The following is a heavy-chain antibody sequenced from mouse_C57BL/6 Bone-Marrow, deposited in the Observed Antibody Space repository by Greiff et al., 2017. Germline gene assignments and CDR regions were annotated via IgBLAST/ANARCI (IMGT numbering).Heavy chain of an antibody. CDR1: GFSLTSYG. J-gene: IGHJ4*01. CDR3: DRQGIYYDYGDYAMDY. V-gene: IGHV2-6-1*01. CDR2: IWSDGST. D-gene: IGHD2-4*01. Sequence: VQLVESGPGLVAPSQSLSITCTVSGFSLTSYGVHWVRQPPGKGLEWLVVIWSDGSTTYNSDLKSRLSNSKDNSKSQVFLKMNSLQTDDTAMYYCDRQGIYYDYGDYAMDYWGQGTSVTVSS.